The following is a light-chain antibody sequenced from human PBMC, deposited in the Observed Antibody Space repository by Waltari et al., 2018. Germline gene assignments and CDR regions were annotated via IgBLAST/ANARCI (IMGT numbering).Light chain of an antibody. CDR2: ENY. V-gene: IGLV1-51*01. CDR3: GTWDSSLSAVV. Sequence: QSVLTQPPSVSAAPGQRVTISCSGSSSNIGNNYVSWYQHLPGTAPKLLIYENYTRPAGIPDRFPGSKSDTSGTLAITGLQNGDEADYYCGTWDSSLSAVVFGGGTKVTVL. CDR1: SSNIGNNY. J-gene: IGLJ2*01.